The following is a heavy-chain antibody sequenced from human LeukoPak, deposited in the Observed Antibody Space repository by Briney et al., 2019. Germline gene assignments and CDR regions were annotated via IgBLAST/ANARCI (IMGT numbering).Heavy chain of an antibody. J-gene: IGHJ1*01. CDR3: AREKYSSSFRYFQH. V-gene: IGHV1-2*02. D-gene: IGHD6-13*01. CDR1: GYTFTGYY. CDR2: INPNSGGT. Sequence: ASVKVSCKASGYTFTGYYMHWVRQAPGQGLEWMGWINPNSGGTNYAQKFQGRVTMTRDTSISTAYMELSRLRSDDAAVYYCAREKYSSSFRYFQHWGQGTLVTVSS.